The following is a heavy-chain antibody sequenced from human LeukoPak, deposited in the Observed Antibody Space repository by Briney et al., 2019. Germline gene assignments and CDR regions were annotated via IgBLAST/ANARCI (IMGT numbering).Heavy chain of an antibody. J-gene: IGHJ3*02. CDR2: IYTSGST. V-gene: IGHV4-4*07. CDR1: GGSISSNN. Sequence: SETLSLTCTVSGGSISSNNWWSWVRQPAGKGLEWIGRIYTSGSTNYNPSLKSRVTISVDTSKNQFSLKLNSVTAADTAVYYCARGRPGPQWLSDAFDIWGQGTMVTVSS. CDR3: ARGRPGPQWLSDAFDI. D-gene: IGHD3-22*01.